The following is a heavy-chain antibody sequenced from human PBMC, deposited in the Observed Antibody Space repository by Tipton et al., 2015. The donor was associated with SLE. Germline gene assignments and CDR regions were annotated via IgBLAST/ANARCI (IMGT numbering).Heavy chain of an antibody. CDR3: ARGRDRDREDAFDI. D-gene: IGHD5-24*01. CDR2: IYYSGST. J-gene: IGHJ3*02. Sequence: TLSLTCTVSGGSISSYYWSWIRQPPGKGLEWIGYIYYSGSTNYNPSLKGRVTISVDTSKNQFSLKLSSVTAADTAVYYCARGRDRDREDAFDIWGQGTMVTVSS. CDR1: GGSISSYY. V-gene: IGHV4-59*01.